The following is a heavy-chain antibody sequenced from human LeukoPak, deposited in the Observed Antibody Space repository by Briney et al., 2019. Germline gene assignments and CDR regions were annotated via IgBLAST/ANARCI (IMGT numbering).Heavy chain of an antibody. Sequence: TTSQTLSLTCTVSGGSISSGSYYWSWIRQPAGKGLEWIGRIYTSGSTNYNPSLKSRVTISVDTSKNQFSLKLSSVTAADTAVYYGARGLEGYYGPVYGMAVWGQGTTVTVSS. CDR1: GGSISSGSYY. V-gene: IGHV4-61*02. D-gene: IGHD3-10*01. CDR2: IYTSGST. CDR3: ARGLEGYYGPVYGMAV. J-gene: IGHJ6*02.